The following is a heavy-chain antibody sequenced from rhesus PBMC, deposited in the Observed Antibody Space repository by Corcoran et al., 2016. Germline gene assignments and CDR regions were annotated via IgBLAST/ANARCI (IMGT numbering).Heavy chain of an antibody. V-gene: IGHV4-122*02. CDR1: GYSISGYY. Sequence: QVQLQESGPGLVKPSETLSLTCAVSGYSISGYYWSWIRQAPGKGLEWIGYITYSVTTSYSPSLKSRVTISGDTSKNQFSLKLSSVTAADTAVYYCARKVDWGDYYDYWGQGVLVTVSS. D-gene: IGHD3-34*01. CDR3: ARKVDWGDYYDY. J-gene: IGHJ4*01. CDR2: ITYSVTT.